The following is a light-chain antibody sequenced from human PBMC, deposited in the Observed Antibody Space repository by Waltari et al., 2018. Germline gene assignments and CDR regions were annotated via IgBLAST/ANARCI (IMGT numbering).Light chain of an antibody. V-gene: IGKV1-16*02. J-gene: IGKJ4*01. Sequence: DTQMTQSPSSLSASVGDRFTITCRASQGIRNYLAWFQQKPGRAPKPLIYAASTLQSGVPSKFSGSGSGTDFTLTINSLQPEDFASYYCQQYWSFPLTFGGGTKVEMK. CDR2: AAS. CDR3: QQYWSFPLT. CDR1: QGIRNY.